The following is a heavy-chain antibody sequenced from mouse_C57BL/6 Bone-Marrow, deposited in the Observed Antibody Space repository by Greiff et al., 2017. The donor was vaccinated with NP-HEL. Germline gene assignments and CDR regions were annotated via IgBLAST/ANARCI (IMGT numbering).Heavy chain of an antibody. CDR3: ARRGTTVVAPFDV. Sequence: EVQLVESGGDLVKPGGSLKLSCAASGFTFSSYGMSWVRQTPDKRLEWVATISSGGSYTYYPDSVKGRFTISRDNAKNTLYLQMSSLKSEDTAMYYCARRGTTVVAPFDVWGTGTTVTVSS. CDR1: GFTFSSYG. CDR2: ISSGGSYT. V-gene: IGHV5-6*01. J-gene: IGHJ1*03. D-gene: IGHD1-1*01.